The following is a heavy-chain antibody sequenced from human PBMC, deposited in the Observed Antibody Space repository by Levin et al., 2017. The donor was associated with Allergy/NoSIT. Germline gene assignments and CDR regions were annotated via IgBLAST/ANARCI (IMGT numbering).Heavy chain of an antibody. J-gene: IGHJ4*02. CDR2: IIPIFGTA. D-gene: IGHD3-9*01. V-gene: IGHV1-69*13. Sequence: ASVKVSCKASGGTFSSYAISWVRQAPGQGLELMGGIIPIFGTANYAQKFQGRVTITADESTSTAYMELSSLRSEDTAVYYCARIQAYYDILTGRNGVPNDYWGQGTLVTVSS. CDR1: GGTFSSYA. CDR3: ARIQAYYDILTGRNGVPNDY.